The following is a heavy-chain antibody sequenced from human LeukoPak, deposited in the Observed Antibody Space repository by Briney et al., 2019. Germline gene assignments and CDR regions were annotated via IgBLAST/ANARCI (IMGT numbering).Heavy chain of an antibody. CDR2: ISSSSSHT. J-gene: IGHJ4*02. Sequence: ESGGSLRLSCAASGFTFSDYYMSWIRQAPGKGLEWVSYISSSSSHTTYADSVKGRFTISRDNAKNSLSLQVNSLRADDTAVYYCARVGPIAAAGTPDYWGQGTLVTVSS. V-gene: IGHV3-11*06. CDR1: GFTFSDYY. D-gene: IGHD6-13*01. CDR3: ARVGPIAAAGTPDY.